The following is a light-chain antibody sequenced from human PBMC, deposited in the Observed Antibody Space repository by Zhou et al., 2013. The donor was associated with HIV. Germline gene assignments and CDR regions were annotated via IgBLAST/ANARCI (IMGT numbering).Light chain of an antibody. J-gene: IGKJ4*01. CDR3: MQNIGLPLT. V-gene: IGKV2D-29*02. Sequence: DIVMTQTPLSLSVTPGQPASIACRSSQSLLHSDGKTYLWWYLQRPGQSPQPLIIEVSTRFSGVPDRFSGSGSGTNFTLKISRVEAEDVGVYYCMQNIGLPLTFGGGTKVEIK. CDR1: QSLLHSDGKTY. CDR2: EVS.